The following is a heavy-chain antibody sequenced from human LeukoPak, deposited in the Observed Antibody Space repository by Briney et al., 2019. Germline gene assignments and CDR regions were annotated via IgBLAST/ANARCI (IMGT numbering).Heavy chain of an antibody. CDR3: AKPARTDAFDI. CDR2: IYSGGST. Sequence: GSLRLSCAASGFTISSSYMSWVRQAPGKGLEWVSVIYSGGSTYYADSVKGRFTISRDSFKNTLYLQMNSLRAEDTAVYYCAKPARTDAFDIWGQGTMITVSS. CDR1: GFTISSSY. D-gene: IGHD1-14*01. V-gene: IGHV3-53*01. J-gene: IGHJ3*02.